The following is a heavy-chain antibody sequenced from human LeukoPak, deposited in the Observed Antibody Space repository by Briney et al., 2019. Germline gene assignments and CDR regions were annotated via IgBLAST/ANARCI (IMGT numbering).Heavy chain of an antibody. CDR3: ASTVTTISPFDY. D-gene: IGHD4-17*01. J-gene: IGHJ4*02. Sequence: PSETLTLTCTVSGGSISSYYWSWIRQPPGKGLEWIGYIYYSGSTNYNPSLKSRVTISVDTSKNQFSLKLSSVTAADTAVYYCASTVTTISPFDYWGQGTLVTVSS. V-gene: IGHV4-59*01. CDR1: GGSISSYY. CDR2: IYYSGST.